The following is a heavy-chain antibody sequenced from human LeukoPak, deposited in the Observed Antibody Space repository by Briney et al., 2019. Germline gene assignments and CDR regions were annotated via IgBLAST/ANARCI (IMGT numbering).Heavy chain of an antibody. CDR3: SFNLGSGSYAFGI. D-gene: IGHD3-10*01. V-gene: IGHV4-39*07. CDR1: VGSITTTTYY. J-gene: IGHJ3*02. Sequence: SETLSLTCAVSVGSITTTTYYWGWIRQPPGKGLEWIGSVYYGGSTYYSPSLKSRLTISLDMSKHQFSLKLSSVNAADTAVYYCSFNLGSGSYAFGIWGQGTMVTVSS. CDR2: VYYGGST.